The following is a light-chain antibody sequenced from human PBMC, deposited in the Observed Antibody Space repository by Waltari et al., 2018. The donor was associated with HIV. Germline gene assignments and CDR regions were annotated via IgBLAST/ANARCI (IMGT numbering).Light chain of an antibody. CDR1: QSVSSY. CDR2: DAS. Sequence: EIVLTQSPATLSLSPAERATLPCRASQSVSSYLAWYQQKPGQAPRLLIYDASNRAAGIPARFSGSGSGTDFTLTISSLEPEDFATYHCQQRSNWPPTFGQGTRLEIK. J-gene: IGKJ5*01. V-gene: IGKV3-11*01. CDR3: QQRSNWPPT.